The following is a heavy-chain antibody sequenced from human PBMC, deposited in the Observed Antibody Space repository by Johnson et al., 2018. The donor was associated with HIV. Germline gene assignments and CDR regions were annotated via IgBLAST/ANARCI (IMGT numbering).Heavy chain of an antibody. CDR3: ARGPSGRWLQTDAFDI. V-gene: IGHV3-30-3*01. Sequence: QVQLVESGGGVVQPGRSLRLSCAASGFTFSSYALHWVRQAPGTGLEWVAVISYDGSNKYYADSVKGRFTISRDNSKNTLYLQMNSLRVEDTAVYYCARGPSGRWLQTDAFDIWGQGTMVTVSS. J-gene: IGHJ3*02. D-gene: IGHD5-24*01. CDR1: GFTFSSYA. CDR2: ISYDGSNK.